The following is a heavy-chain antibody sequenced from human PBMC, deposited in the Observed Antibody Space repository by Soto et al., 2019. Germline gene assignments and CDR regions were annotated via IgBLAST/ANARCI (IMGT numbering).Heavy chain of an antibody. J-gene: IGHJ6*03. CDR3: ARAGPATCSSYSCFAYSPDV. V-gene: IGHV3-74*01. Sequence: GGSLRLSCAASGFTFSSHWMHWVRQVPGKGLAWVSRINNDGGITTYADSVKGRFTISRDNAKNTLFLQMNSLRAEDTAVYYCARAGPATCSSYSCFAYSPDVWGKGTTVTVS. D-gene: IGHD2-2*01. CDR1: GFTFSSHW. CDR2: INNDGGIT.